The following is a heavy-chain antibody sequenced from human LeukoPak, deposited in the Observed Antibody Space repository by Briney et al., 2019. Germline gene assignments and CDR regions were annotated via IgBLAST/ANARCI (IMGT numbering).Heavy chain of an antibody. D-gene: IGHD3-3*01. J-gene: IGHJ4*02. CDR2: ISGSSGHT. V-gene: IGHV3-23*01. Sequence: GGPLRLYCAASRFTVSSSSMSWVRQAQGKGLEWVSPISGSSGHTYYADSVKGRFTISRDNSKNTLYLQMNSLRAEDTAVYYCAKVGFSEMEWLLYSDHWGQGTLVTVSS. CDR1: RFTVSSSS. CDR3: AKVGFSEMEWLLYSDH.